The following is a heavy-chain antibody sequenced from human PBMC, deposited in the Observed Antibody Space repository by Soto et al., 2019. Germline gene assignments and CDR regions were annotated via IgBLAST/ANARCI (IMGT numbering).Heavy chain of an antibody. J-gene: IGHJ4*02. CDR3: TTDFVWWGYCSGGSCYSGFDY. Sequence: EVQLVESGGGLVKPGGSLRLSCAASGFTFSNAWMSWVRQAPGKGLEWVGRIKSKTDGGTTDYAAPVKGRFTISRDDSKNTLYLQMNSLKTEDTAVYYCTTDFVWWGYCSGGSCYSGFDYWGQGTLVTVSS. CDR1: GFTFSNAW. D-gene: IGHD2-15*01. CDR2: IKSKTDGGTT. V-gene: IGHV3-15*01.